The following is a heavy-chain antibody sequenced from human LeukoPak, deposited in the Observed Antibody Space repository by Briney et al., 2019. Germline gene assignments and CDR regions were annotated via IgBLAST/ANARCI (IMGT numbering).Heavy chain of an antibody. CDR1: GGSISNSNR. CDR3: VRGPEVGLNWFDP. D-gene: IGHD1-26*01. Sequence: SGTLSLTCAVSGGSISNSNRWSWVRHPPGMGLVWIGEIHHSGSTKYNPSLKSRVTMSVDNSKNQFSLELTSVTAADTAVYYCVRGPEVGLNWFDPWGQGTLVTVSS. V-gene: IGHV4-4*02. J-gene: IGHJ5*02. CDR2: IHHSGST.